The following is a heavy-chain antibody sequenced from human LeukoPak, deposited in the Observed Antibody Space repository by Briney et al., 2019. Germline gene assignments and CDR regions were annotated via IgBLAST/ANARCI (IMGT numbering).Heavy chain of an antibody. CDR1: GYTFTTYA. V-gene: IGHV1-3*01. Sequence: ASVTVSCKASGYTFTTYAIHWVRQAPGRSLEWMGRINAGNGDAKYSQNFHDRITITRDTSASTVYMELTSLRSEDTAVYYCAIFLSGSGSDYGMDVWGQGTTVTVSS. J-gene: IGHJ6*02. CDR2: INAGNGDA. CDR3: AIFLSGSGSDYGMDV. D-gene: IGHD3-10*01.